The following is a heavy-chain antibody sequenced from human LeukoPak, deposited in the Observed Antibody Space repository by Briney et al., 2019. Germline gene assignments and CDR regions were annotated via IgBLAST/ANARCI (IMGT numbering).Heavy chain of an antibody. CDR1: GFTFSSYN. D-gene: IGHD3-10*01. V-gene: IGHV3-23*01. CDR2: ISGSGGST. J-gene: IGHJ4*02. CDR3: VKASGSGSFDY. Sequence: GGSLRLSCAASGFTFSSYNMNWVRQAPGKGLEWVSGISGSGGSTYYADSVKGRFTISRDNSKNTLYLQMNSLRAEDTAVYYCVKASGSGSFDYWGQGTLVTVSS.